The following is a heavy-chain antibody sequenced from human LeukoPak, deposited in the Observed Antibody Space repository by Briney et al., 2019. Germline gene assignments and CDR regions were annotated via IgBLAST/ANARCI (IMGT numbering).Heavy chain of an antibody. Sequence: KASETLSLTCAVSGGSISSGGYYWSWIRQPPGKGLEWIGYIYHSGSTYYNPSLKSRVTISVDRSKNQFSLKLSSVTAADTAVYYCAGSRVDAFDIWGQGTMVTVSS. J-gene: IGHJ3*02. V-gene: IGHV4-30-2*01. CDR2: IYHSGST. D-gene: IGHD1-26*01. CDR3: AGSRVDAFDI. CDR1: GGSISSGGYY.